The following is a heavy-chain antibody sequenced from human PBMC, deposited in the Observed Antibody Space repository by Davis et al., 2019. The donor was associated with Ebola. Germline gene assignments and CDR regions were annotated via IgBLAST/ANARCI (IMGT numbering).Heavy chain of an antibody. V-gene: IGHV4-34*01. D-gene: IGHD5-18*01. CDR3: ARARGYSYGLPIDY. CDR1: GGSFSGYY. Sequence: MPSETLSLTCAVYGGSFSGYYWSWIRQPPGKGLEWIGEINHSGSTNYNPSLKSRVTISVDRSKNQFSLKLSSVTAADTAVYYCARARGYSYGLPIDYWGQGTLVTVSS. J-gene: IGHJ4*02. CDR2: INHSGST.